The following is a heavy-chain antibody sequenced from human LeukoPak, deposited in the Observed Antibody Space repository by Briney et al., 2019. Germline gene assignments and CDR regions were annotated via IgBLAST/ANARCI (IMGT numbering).Heavy chain of an antibody. CDR1: GGSISSYY. Sequence: PSETLSLTCTVSGGSISSYYWSWIRQPAGKGLEWIGRIYTSGSTNYNPSLKSRVTMSVDTSKNQFSLKLSSVTAADTAVYYCARDRRVVVTAMVGYYYYMDVWGKGTTVTISS. CDR2: IYTSGST. D-gene: IGHD2-21*02. J-gene: IGHJ6*03. CDR3: ARDRRVVVTAMVGYYYYMDV. V-gene: IGHV4-4*07.